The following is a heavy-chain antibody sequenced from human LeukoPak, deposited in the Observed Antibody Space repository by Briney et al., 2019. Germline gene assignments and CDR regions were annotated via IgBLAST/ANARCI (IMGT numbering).Heavy chain of an antibody. Sequence: GGSLRLSCVASGFTFSGAWMSWVRQAPGKGLEWVANIKKDGSEKYYVDSVKGRFTISRDNAKTSLYLQMNSLRAEDTAVYYCARDLSGVAGYTYGRGIDYWGQGTLVTVSS. CDR2: IKKDGSEK. CDR3: ARDLSGVAGYTYGRGIDY. CDR1: GFTFSGAW. D-gene: IGHD5-18*01. V-gene: IGHV3-7*01. J-gene: IGHJ4*02.